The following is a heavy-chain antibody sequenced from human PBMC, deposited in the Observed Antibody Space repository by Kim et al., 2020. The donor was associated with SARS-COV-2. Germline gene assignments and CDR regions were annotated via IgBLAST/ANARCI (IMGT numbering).Heavy chain of an antibody. CDR3: ARDMGDYDILTGWIYGMDV. Sequence: GRFTISRDNSKNTLYLQMNSLRAEDTAVYYCARDMGDYDILTGWIYGMDVWGQGTTVTVSS. D-gene: IGHD3-9*01. V-gene: IGHV3-66*01. J-gene: IGHJ6*02.